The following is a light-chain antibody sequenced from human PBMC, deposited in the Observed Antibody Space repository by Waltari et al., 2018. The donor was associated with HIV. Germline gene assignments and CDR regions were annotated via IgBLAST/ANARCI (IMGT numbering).Light chain of an antibody. CDR1: TLGGKY. J-gene: IGLJ1*01. CDR3: QTWDSSTGV. Sequence: SYEVTQPPSVSVSPGQTASITCSGDTLGGKYAFWYQQKPGQSPVLVIYQDDKRPSGIPERVSGSNSGNTATLTISGTQAMDEADYYCQTWDSSTGVFGTGTKVTVL. V-gene: IGLV3-1*01. CDR2: QDD.